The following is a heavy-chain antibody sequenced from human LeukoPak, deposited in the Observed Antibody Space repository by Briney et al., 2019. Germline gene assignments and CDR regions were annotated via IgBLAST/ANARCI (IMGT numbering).Heavy chain of an antibody. V-gene: IGHV4-59*11. Sequence: SETLSLTCTVSGGSMSSHYWSWIRQPPGKGLEWIGYIFYSGTTNYNPSLKSRVTISVDTSKNQFSLKLSSVTAADTAVYYCARCGVLLWFGELLRRRWFDPWGQGTLVTVSS. CDR3: ARCGVLLWFGELLRRRWFDP. CDR2: IFYSGTT. D-gene: IGHD3-10*01. CDR1: GGSMSSHY. J-gene: IGHJ5*02.